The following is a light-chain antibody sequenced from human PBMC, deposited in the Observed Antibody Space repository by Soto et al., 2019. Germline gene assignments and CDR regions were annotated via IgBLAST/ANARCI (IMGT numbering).Light chain of an antibody. Sequence: QSALTQPPSGSGSPGQSVTICCTGTSSDVGGYNYVSWYQQHPGKAPKVMIYEVSKRPSGVPDRFSGSKSGNTASLTVSGLQAEDEADYYCSSYAGNNNVIFGGGTKLTVL. J-gene: IGLJ2*01. V-gene: IGLV2-8*01. CDR3: SSYAGNNNVI. CDR2: EVS. CDR1: SSDVGGYNY.